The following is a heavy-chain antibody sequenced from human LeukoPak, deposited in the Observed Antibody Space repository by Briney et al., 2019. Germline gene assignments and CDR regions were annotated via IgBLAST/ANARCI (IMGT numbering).Heavy chain of an antibody. Sequence: SETLSLTCTVSGGSISSYYWSWIRQPPGKGLEWIGYIYYRGSTNYNPSLKSRVTISVDTSKNQFSLKLSSVTAADTAVYYCARRHYYTWYFDLWGRGTLVTVSS. CDR3: ARRHYYTWYFDL. J-gene: IGHJ2*01. CDR1: GGSISSYY. V-gene: IGHV4-59*08. D-gene: IGHD3-22*01. CDR2: IYYRGST.